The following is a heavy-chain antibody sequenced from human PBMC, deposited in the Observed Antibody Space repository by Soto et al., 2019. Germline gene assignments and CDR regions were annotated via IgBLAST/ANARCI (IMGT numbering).Heavy chain of an antibody. CDR3: ARRYSSGCIDY. J-gene: IGHJ4*02. CDR2: IWYDGSNK. Sequence: QVQLVESGGGVVQPGRSLRLSCAASGLTFSSYGMHWVRQAPGKGLEWVAVIWYDGSNKYYADSVKGRFTISRDNSKNTLYLQMNSLRAEDTAVYYCARRYSSGCIDYWGQGTLVTVSS. V-gene: IGHV3-33*01. D-gene: IGHD6-19*01. CDR1: GLTFSSYG.